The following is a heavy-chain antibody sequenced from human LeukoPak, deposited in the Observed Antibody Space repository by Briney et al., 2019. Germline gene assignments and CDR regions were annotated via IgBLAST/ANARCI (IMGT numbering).Heavy chain of an antibody. CDR2: IYYTGST. CDR3: ARGSGDSGWYMGAY. Sequence: SETLPLTCTVSGGSIRSYYWSWIRQPPGKGLEWIGYIYYTGSTNYNPSLKSRVTISVDTSKNQFSLKLTSVTAADTAVYYCARGSGDSGWYMGAYWGQGTLVTVSS. J-gene: IGHJ4*02. CDR1: GGSIRSYY. V-gene: IGHV4-59*01. D-gene: IGHD6-19*01.